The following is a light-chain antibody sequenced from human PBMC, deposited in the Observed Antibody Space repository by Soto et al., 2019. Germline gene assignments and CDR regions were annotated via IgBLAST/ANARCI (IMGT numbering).Light chain of an antibody. J-gene: IGKJ5*01. CDR1: QDISNY. V-gene: IGKV1-12*01. Sequence: DIQMTQSPSSLSASVGDRVTITCQASQDISNYLNWYQQKPGKAPKLLIYDASSLESGVPSRFSGSGSGTEFTLTISSLQPEDFATYFCQQANSFPITFGQGTRLEIK. CDR3: QQANSFPIT. CDR2: DAS.